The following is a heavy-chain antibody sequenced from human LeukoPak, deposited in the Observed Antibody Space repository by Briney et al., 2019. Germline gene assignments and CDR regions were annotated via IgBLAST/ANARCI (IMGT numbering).Heavy chain of an antibody. CDR1: GYTFTSYY. CDR3: ARGVIMYCGGDCYPPPFDY. D-gene: IGHD2-21*02. J-gene: IGHJ4*02. CDR2: INPSGGST. Sequence: ASVKVSCKASGYTFTSYYMHWVRQAPGEGLEWMGIINPSGGSTSYAQKFQGRVTMTRDMSTSTVYMELSSLRSEDTAVYYCARGVIMYCGGDCYPPPFDYWGQGTLVTVSS. V-gene: IGHV1-46*01.